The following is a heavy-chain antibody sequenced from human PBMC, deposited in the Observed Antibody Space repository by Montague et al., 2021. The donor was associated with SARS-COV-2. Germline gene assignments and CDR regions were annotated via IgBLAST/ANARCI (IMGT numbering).Heavy chain of an antibody. CDR3: AHDRVTMIVVAKADAFDI. D-gene: IGHD3-22*01. V-gene: IGHV2-5*02. CDR2: IYWDDDK. Sequence: PALVKPTQTLTLTCTFSGFSLSTSGVGVGWTRQPPGKALEWLALIYWDDDKRYSPSLKGRLTITKDTSKNQVVLTMTNMDPVDTATYYCAHDRVTMIVVAKADAFDIWGQGTMVTVSS. CDR1: GFSLSTSGVG. J-gene: IGHJ3*02.